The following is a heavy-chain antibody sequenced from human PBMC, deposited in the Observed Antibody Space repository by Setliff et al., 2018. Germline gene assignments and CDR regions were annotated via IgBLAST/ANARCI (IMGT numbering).Heavy chain of an antibody. Sequence: GGSLRLSCAASGFTFSTSYMSWVRQAPGKGLEWVSTIYSGGSIFYADSVRGRFTTSREPSKDTLSLQMDSLRVEDTAVYYCARDPPNVGYVTGRGYFYFGMAVWGHGNTVTV. J-gene: IGHJ6*02. V-gene: IGHV3-66*01. CDR3: ARDPPNVGYVTGRGYFYFGMAV. D-gene: IGHD3-10*01. CDR2: IYSGGSI. CDR1: GFTFSTSY.